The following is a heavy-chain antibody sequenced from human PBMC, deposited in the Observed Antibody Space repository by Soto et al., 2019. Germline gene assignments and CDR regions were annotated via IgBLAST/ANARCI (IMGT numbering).Heavy chain of an antibody. D-gene: IGHD3-10*01. CDR3: AKGIPNYYGSGSYYNGYFDY. Sequence: PGGSLRLSCAASGFTFSSYAMSWVRQAPGKGLEWVSAISGSGGGTYYADSVKGRFTISRDNSKNTLYLQMNSLRAEDTAVYYCAKGIPNYYGSGSYYNGYFDYWGQGT. J-gene: IGHJ4*02. CDR1: GFTFSSYA. V-gene: IGHV3-23*01. CDR2: ISGSGGGT.